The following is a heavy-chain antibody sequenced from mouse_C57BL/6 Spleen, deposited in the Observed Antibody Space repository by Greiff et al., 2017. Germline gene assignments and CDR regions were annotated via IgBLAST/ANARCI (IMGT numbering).Heavy chain of an antibody. CDR1: GYTFTSYW. J-gene: IGHJ4*01. Sequence: VQRLQPGAELVKPGASVKLSCKASGYTFTSYWMHWVKQRPAQGLEWIGMIHPNSGSTNYNEKFKSKVTLTVDKSSSTAYMQLSSLTSEDSTVYFCARGHDSSSWDYYAMDYWGQGTSVTVSS. CDR2: IHPNSGST. D-gene: IGHD1-1*01. V-gene: IGHV1-64*01. CDR3: ARGHDSSSWDYYAMDY.